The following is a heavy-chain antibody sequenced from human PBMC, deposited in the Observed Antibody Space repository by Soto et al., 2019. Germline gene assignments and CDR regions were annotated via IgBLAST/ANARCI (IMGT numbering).Heavy chain of an antibody. CDR2: IIPIFGTA. CDR3: GRANGGNLDWYFDL. J-gene: IGHJ2*01. CDR1: GGTFSSYA. D-gene: IGHD2-21*02. Sequence: QVQLVQSGAEVKKPGSSVKVSCTASGGTFSSYAISWVRQAPGQGLEWMGGIIPIFGTANYAQKFQGRVTITADESTRAAYMELSSLRSEDTAVYYCGRANGGNLDWYFDLWGRGTLVTVSS. V-gene: IGHV1-69*12.